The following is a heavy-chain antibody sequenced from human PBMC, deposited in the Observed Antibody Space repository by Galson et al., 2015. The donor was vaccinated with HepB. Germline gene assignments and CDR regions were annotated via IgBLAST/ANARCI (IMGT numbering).Heavy chain of an antibody. Sequence: SLRLSCAASGLTLSNKWIHWVRQAPGKGLVWVSRIDSDGTGTRYADSVKGRFTISRDNAKNTVYLQMNSLRVEDTAVYYCVRDGGGWYFDYWGQGTLVTVAP. D-gene: IGHD6-19*01. CDR1: GLTLSNKW. CDR2: IDSDGTGT. V-gene: IGHV3-74*01. J-gene: IGHJ4*02. CDR3: VRDGGGWYFDY.